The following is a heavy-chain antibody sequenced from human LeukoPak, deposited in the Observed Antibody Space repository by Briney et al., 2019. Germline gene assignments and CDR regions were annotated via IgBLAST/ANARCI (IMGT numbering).Heavy chain of an antibody. CDR2: INHSGST. Sequence: SETLSLTCAVYGGSLSGYYWSWIRQPPGKGLEWIGEINHSGSTNYNPSLKSRVTIPVDTSKNQFSLKLSSVTAADTAVYYCARGHHGRLEGYGMDVWGQGTTVTVSS. CDR1: GGSLSGYY. J-gene: IGHJ6*02. CDR3: ARGHHGRLEGYGMDV. V-gene: IGHV4-34*01. D-gene: IGHD1-1*01.